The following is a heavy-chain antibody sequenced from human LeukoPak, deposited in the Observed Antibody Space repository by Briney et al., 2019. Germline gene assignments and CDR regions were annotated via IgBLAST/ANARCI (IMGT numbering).Heavy chain of an antibody. J-gene: IGHJ4*02. CDR3: ARCESTSPDYFDY. CDR1: GFTFSDYY. Sequence: GGSKRLSCAASGFTFSDYYMSCIRQAPGKGLEWVSYISSSDSTIYYTDSVKGRFTISRDNGKNSLYLQMNSLRGEDTAVYYCARCESTSPDYFDYWGQGTLVTVSS. V-gene: IGHV3-11*04. D-gene: IGHD2-2*01. CDR2: ISSSDSTI.